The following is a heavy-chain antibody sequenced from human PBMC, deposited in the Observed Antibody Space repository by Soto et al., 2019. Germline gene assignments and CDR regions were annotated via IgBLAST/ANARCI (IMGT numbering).Heavy chain of an antibody. D-gene: IGHD3-10*01. CDR2: ISAYNDYT. J-gene: IGHJ6*02. V-gene: IGHV1-18*01. Sequence: QVQLVQSGAEVKKPGSSVKVSCKASGYTFISYGISWVRQAPGQGLEWMGWISAYNDYTNYAQKLQGRVTMTTDTPTRIAYLEMRSLRSDDTAVYYWAREGYYSGSGSYSPPRYYGMDVWGQGTTVTVSS. CDR3: AREGYYSGSGSYSPPRYYGMDV. CDR1: GYTFISYG.